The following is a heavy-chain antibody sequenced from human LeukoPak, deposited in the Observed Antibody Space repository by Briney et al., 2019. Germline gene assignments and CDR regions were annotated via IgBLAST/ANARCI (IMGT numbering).Heavy chain of an antibody. V-gene: IGHV3-21*01. Sequence: PGGSLRLSCAASGFTFSSYSMTWVRQAPGKGLEWVSSISSSSSYIYYADSVKGRFTISRDNAKNSLYLQMNSLRAEDTAVYYCARAATKEPYIDYWGQGTLVTVSS. D-gene: IGHD6-25*01. CDR1: GFTFSSYS. CDR2: ISSSSSYI. J-gene: IGHJ4*02. CDR3: ARAATKEPYIDY.